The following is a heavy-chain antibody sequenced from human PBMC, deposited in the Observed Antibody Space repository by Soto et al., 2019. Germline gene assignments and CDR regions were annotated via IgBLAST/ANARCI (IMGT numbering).Heavy chain of an antibody. V-gene: IGHV1-18*01. CDR1: GCTFTSYG. D-gene: IGHD3-10*01. J-gene: IGHJ4*02. Sequence: QVHLVQSGAEVKKRGASVKVSCKACGCTFTSYGITWVRQAPGQGLEWMGWISAHNGNTDYAQKFQGRVIVTRDTSTSTAYMELRSLRSDDTAVYYCARGRYGEYWGQGALVTVSS. CDR2: ISAHNGNT. CDR3: ARGRYGEY.